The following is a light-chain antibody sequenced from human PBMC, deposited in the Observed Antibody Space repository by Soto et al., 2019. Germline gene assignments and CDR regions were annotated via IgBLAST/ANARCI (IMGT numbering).Light chain of an antibody. CDR3: SSFAGNNNLV. Sequence: QSALTQPPSASGSPGQSVTISCTGTSSDVGGYNYVSWYQQHPGKAPKLMISEVSKRPSGVPDRFSGSKSGNTASLTVSGLQGEDGGDYYCSSFAGNNNLVFGGGTKLTVL. CDR1: SSDVGGYNY. J-gene: IGLJ2*01. V-gene: IGLV2-8*01. CDR2: EVS.